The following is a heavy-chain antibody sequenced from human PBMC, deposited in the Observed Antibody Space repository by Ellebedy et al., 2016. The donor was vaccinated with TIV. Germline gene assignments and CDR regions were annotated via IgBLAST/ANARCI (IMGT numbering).Heavy chain of an antibody. J-gene: IGHJ4*02. CDR3: AKHGTILDIYYFDF. CDR1: GAPISSYNNF. D-gene: IGHD3/OR15-3a*01. V-gene: IGHV4-39*01. Sequence: SETLSLTCVVSGAPISSYNNFWGWIRQPPGKGPEWIGSVRYGGSTYYNPSLKSRAAISVDTSKNHLSLNLRPVTASDTAVYYCAKHGTILDIYYFDFWGQGIRVTVSP. CDR2: VRYGGST.